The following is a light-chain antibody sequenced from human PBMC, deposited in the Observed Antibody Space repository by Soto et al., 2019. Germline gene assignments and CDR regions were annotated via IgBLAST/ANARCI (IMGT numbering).Light chain of an antibody. CDR3: GTWDSSLSAL. J-gene: IGLJ2*01. V-gene: IGLV1-51*01. CDR1: NSNIGNNY. CDR2: DNN. Sequence: QSVLTQPPSASGTPGQRVTISCSGSNSNIGNNYVSWYQQLPGTAPKLLIYDNNKRPSGIPDRFSGSKSGTSATLGITGLQTGDEADYYCGTWDSSLSALFGGGTKLTVL.